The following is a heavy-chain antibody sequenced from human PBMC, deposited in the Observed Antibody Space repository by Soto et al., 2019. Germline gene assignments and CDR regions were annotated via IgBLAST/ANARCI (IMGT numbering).Heavy chain of an antibody. J-gene: IGHJ6*02. CDR3: TTARNITTYEERGYYYYGMDV. V-gene: IGHV3-15*07. D-gene: IGHD1-1*01. CDR1: GFTFSNAW. CDR2: IKSKTDGGTT. Sequence: GGSLRLSCAASGFTFSNAWMNWVRQAPGKGLEWVGRIKSKTDGGTTDYAAPVKGRFTISRDDSKNTLYLQMNSLKTEDTAVYYCTTARNITTYEERGYYYYGMDVWGQGTTVTVSS.